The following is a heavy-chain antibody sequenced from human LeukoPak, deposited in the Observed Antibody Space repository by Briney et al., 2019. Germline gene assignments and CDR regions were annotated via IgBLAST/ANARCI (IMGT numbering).Heavy chain of an antibody. D-gene: IGHD5-24*01. CDR1: GFTVSSNY. V-gene: IGHV3-66*01. CDR2: IYSGGST. Sequence: PGGSLRLSCAASGFTVSSNYMSWVRQAPGKGLERVSVIYSGGSTYYADSVKGRFTISRDNSKNTLYLQMNSLRAEDTAVYYCARDWVIDGYNSPAYFDYWGQGTLVTVSS. J-gene: IGHJ4*02. CDR3: ARDWVIDGYNSPAYFDY.